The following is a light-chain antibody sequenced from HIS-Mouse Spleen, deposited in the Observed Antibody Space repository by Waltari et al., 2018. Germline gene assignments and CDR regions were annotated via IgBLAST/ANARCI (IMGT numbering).Light chain of an antibody. CDR2: EDS. Sequence: SYELTQPPSVSVSPGQTARITCSGDALPKKYAYWYQQKSGQAPGLVIYEDSKRPSGIPERFSGASSGTMANLTISGDQVEDEADYYCYSTDSSGNHRVFGGGTKLTVL. V-gene: IGLV3-10*01. J-gene: IGLJ2*01. CDR3: YSTDSSGNHRV. CDR1: ALPKKY.